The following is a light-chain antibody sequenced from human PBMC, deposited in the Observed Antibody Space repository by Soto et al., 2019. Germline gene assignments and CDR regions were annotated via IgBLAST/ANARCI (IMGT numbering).Light chain of an antibody. J-gene: IGKJ4*01. V-gene: IGKV3-11*01. CDR3: QQRSDLWLT. CDR1: QSVSSN. CDR2: GAF. Sequence: ERVMSQSPDTLSVSQGERVTLSCRASQSVSSNLAWYQQKPGQAPSLLIYGAFTRATGIPARFSGTGSGTEFTLTISSLEPEDFAVYYCQQRSDLWLTFGGGTKVDIK.